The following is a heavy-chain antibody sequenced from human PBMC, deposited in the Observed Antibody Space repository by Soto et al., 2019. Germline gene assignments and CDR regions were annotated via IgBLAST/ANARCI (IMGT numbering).Heavy chain of an antibody. CDR3: ARRVTVVVVAAIFWLDP. CDR1: GGSISSSSYY. V-gene: IGHV4-39*01. J-gene: IGHJ5*02. Sequence: SETMSLTCTVSGGSISSSSYYWGWIRQPPGKGLEWIGSIYYSGSTYYNPSLKSRVTISVDTSKNQFSLKLSPVTDADTAVYYCARRVTVVVVAAIFWLDPWGQGTLVTVSS. CDR2: IYYSGST. D-gene: IGHD2-15*01.